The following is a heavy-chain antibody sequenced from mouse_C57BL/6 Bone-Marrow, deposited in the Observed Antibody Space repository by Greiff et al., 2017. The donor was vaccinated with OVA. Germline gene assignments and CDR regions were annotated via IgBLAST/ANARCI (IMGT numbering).Heavy chain of an antibody. CDR2: IDPSDSYT. CDR1: DYTFTSYW. J-gene: IGHJ3*01. Sequence: QVQLQQPGAELVMPGASVKLSCKASDYTFTSYWMHWVKQRPGQGLEWIGEIDPSDSYTNYNQKFKGKSTLTVDKSSSTAYMQLSSLTSEDSAVYYCARSRWFAYWGQGTLVTVSA. CDR3: ARSRWFAY. V-gene: IGHV1-69*01.